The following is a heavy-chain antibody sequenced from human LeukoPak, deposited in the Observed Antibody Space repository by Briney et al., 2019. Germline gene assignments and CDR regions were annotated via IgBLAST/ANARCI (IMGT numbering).Heavy chain of an antibody. V-gene: IGHV3-7*03. Sequence: PGGSLRLSCAASGFTFSSYWMTWVRQAPGKGLEWVANIKQDGSKKNYEDSVKGRFTISRDNAKNSLYLQMNSLRAEDTAVYYCATPLDYNDTSGYHQGGDWGQGTLVTVSS. D-gene: IGHD3-22*01. CDR3: ATPLDYNDTSGYHQGGD. CDR1: GFTFSSYW. CDR2: IKQDGSKK. J-gene: IGHJ4*02.